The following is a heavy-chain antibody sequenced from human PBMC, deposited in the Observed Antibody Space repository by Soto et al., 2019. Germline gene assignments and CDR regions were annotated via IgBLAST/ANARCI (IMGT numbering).Heavy chain of an antibody. CDR3: AGDRNVVVPAAIPYVDV. CDR1: GFNFNTYW. D-gene: IGHD2-15*01. J-gene: IGHJ6*02. Sequence: GGSLRLSCAASGFNFNTYWMGWVRQAPGKGLEWVANIKQDGSEKYYGDSVRGRFTISRDNANNSLYLHMNSVRAEDTAVYFCAGDRNVVVPAAIPYVDVWCQGTTATVPS. CDR2: IKQDGSEK. V-gene: IGHV3-7*03.